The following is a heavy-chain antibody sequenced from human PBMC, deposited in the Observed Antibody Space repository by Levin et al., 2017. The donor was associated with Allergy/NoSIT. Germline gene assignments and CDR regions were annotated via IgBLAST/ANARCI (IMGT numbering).Heavy chain of an antibody. CDR2: IYYSGKT. D-gene: IGHD3-10*01. Sequence: SETLSLTCTVSGGSITSSGYYWGWIRQPPGKGLEWIGTIYYSGKTYNKPSLKSRVTISIDTPKNQVSLKLRSVTAADTAMYYCARLLWFGGSPLDPYNWFDPWGQGTLVTVSS. J-gene: IGHJ5*02. V-gene: IGHV4-39*01. CDR1: GGSITSSGYY. CDR3: ARLLWFGGSPLDPYNWFDP.